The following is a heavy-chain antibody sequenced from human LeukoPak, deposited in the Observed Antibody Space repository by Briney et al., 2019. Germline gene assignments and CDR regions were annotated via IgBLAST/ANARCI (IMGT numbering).Heavy chain of an antibody. CDR2: IYSGGIYNDGTT. J-gene: IGHJ3*02. CDR1: GFTVSSNY. CDR3: ARRELLGYSYGLRTFNI. V-gene: IGHV3-66*04. D-gene: IGHD5-18*01. Sequence: PGGSLRLSCAASGFTVSSNYMSWVRQAPGKGLEWVSVIYSGGIYNDGTTNYGDSVKGRFTISRDNSKNTLYPQMNSLRAEDTAVYYCARRELLGYSYGLRTFNIWGQGTTVTVSS.